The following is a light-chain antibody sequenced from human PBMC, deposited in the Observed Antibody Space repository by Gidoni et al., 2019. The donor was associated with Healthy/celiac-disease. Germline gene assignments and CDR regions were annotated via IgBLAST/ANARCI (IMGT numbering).Light chain of an antibody. J-gene: IGKJ2*01. CDR2: VGS. Sequence: DIVMTQSPLSLPVTPGEPASISCRSSQSLLHSNGYNYLDCYLQKPGQSQQLLSYVGSHRATGAPERFSSSGSGTVFTLNISLVEADVVGVYYCMQARQTPRTFGQGTKLEIK. CDR1: QSLLHSNGYNY. V-gene: IGKV2-28*01. CDR3: MQARQTPRT.